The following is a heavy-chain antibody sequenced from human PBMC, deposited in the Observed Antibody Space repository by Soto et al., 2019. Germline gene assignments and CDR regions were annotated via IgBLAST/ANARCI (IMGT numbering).Heavy chain of an antibody. D-gene: IGHD3-16*01. Sequence: KASETLSLTCSVSGRSMSSNYWSWIRQSPDKGLEWLGYVFYGGTDYNPSLGGRVSMSVETSKSQFSLKLTSVTVADTAVYYCASYRGALYFESWGPGILVTVPQ. J-gene: IGHJ4*02. CDR3: ASYRGALYFES. CDR2: VFYGGT. V-gene: IGHV4-59*01. CDR1: GRSMSSNY.